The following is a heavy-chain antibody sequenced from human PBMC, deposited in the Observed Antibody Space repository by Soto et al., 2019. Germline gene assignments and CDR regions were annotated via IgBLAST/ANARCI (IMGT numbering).Heavy chain of an antibody. CDR2: IYYSGST. D-gene: IGHD4-17*01. V-gene: IGHV4-39*01. J-gene: IGHJ5*02. CDR3: ARHDDYGDYDWFGP. CDR1: GGSISSSSYY. Sequence: SETLSRTXTVSGGSISSSSYYWGWIRQPPGKGLEWIGSIYYSGSTYYNPSLKSRVTISVDTSKNQFSLKLSSVTAADTAVYYCARHDDYGDYDWFGPWGQGTLVTVSS.